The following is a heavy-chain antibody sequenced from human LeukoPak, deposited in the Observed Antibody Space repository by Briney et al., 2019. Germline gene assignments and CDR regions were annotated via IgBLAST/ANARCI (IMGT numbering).Heavy chain of an antibody. CDR1: GYTFTGSGWY. Sequence: DSVKVSCKASGYTFTGSGWYLYWLRQAPGQGLECVGWLHPNNGATGYAQKFQGRVAMTTDTSISTAYMELSRLRPDDTAIYYCARDGPAQMVDFDYWGQGALVTVSS. V-gene: IGHV1-2*02. J-gene: IGHJ4*02. D-gene: IGHD3-10*01. CDR3: ARDGPAQMVDFDY. CDR2: LHPNNGAT.